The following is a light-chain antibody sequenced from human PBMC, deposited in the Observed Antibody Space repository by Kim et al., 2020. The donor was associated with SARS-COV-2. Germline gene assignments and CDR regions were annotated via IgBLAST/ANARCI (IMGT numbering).Light chain of an antibody. Sequence: SAGEGATLSCRASQSVSSSLAWYQQKPGQAPRLLIHGASTRATGIPARFSATGSGTEFTLTISSLQSEDFATYYCQQYYSWPPLTFGGGTKVDIK. V-gene: IGKV3-15*01. CDR1: QSVSSS. J-gene: IGKJ4*01. CDR3: QQYYSWPPLT. CDR2: GAS.